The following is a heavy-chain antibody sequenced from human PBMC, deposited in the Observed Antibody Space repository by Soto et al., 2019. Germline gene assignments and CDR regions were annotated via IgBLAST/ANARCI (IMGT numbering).Heavy chain of an antibody. V-gene: IGHV4-59*08. CDR2: IYYSGST. D-gene: IGHD5-12*01. J-gene: IGHJ6*02. CDR1: GGSISSYY. Sequence: SGTLSLTCQVSGGSISSYYWSWIPPPPGKGLEWIGYIYYSGSTNYNPSLKSRVTISVDTSKNQFSLKLSSVTAADTAVYYCARLEMATRVYYSMDVWGQGTTVTFSS. CDR3: ARLEMATRVYYSMDV.